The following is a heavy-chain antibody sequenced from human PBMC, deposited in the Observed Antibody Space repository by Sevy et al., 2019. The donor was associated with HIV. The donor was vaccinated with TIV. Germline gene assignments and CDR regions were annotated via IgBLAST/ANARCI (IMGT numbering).Heavy chain of an antibody. CDR3: AKWRGWYGNDYYFDY. Sequence: GGSLRLSCAASGFTFSSYWMSWVRQAPGKGLEWVANIKQDGNEKYYVDSVRGRFTISRDNAKNSLYLQMNSLRAEDTAVYNCAKWRGWYGNDYYFDYWGQGTLVTVSS. D-gene: IGHD6-19*01. CDR2: IKQDGNEK. CDR1: GFTFSSYW. J-gene: IGHJ4*02. V-gene: IGHV3-7*01.